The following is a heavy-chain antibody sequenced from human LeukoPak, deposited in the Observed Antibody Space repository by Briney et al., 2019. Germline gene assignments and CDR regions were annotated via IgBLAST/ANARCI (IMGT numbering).Heavy chain of an antibody. CDR3: VREVGAPGSFDI. CDR1: QFSFSKNW. CDR2: INSDGSVT. V-gene: IGHV3-74*01. J-gene: IGHJ3*02. Sequence: GGSLRLPCVGSQFSFSKNWMHWVRQAPGKGLMWVARINSDGSVTDYADSVKGRFAISRDNAKNTLFLQMNSLRAEDTALFYCVREVGAPGSFDIWGQGTLVTVSS. D-gene: IGHD1-26*01.